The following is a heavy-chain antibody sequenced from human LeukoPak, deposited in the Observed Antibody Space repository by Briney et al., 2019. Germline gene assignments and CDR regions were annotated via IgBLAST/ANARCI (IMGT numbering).Heavy chain of an antibody. J-gene: IGHJ4*02. Sequence: GGSLRLSCAASGFTFSRSSMNWVRQAPGKGLEWVSSITTSSSYIYYADSVKGRFTISRDNTKNSLYLQMDSLRGEDTAVYYCATGGVHYYDSSADYWGQGTLVTVSS. CDR3: ATGGVHYYDSSADY. D-gene: IGHD3-22*01. V-gene: IGHV3-21*01. CDR1: GFTFSRSS. CDR2: ITTSSSYI.